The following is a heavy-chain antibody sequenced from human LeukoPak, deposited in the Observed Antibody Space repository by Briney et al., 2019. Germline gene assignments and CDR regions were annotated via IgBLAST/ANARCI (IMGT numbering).Heavy chain of an antibody. D-gene: IGHD4-17*01. CDR2: IYTSGTT. CDR1: GASISTYY. J-gene: IGHJ4*02. Sequence: KPSETLSLTCTISGASISTYYWTWIRQPARKGLEWIGRIYTSGTTNYNPSLKNRVTMSVDTSKNQYSLKLSSVTAADTAVYYCARGYGDYVGIENYFDYWGQGTLVTVSS. CDR3: ARGYGDYVGIENYFDY. V-gene: IGHV4-4*07.